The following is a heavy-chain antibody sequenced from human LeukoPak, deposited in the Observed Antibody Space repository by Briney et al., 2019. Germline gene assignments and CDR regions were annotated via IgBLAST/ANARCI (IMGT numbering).Heavy chain of an antibody. CDR3: ARPGYSYGFLSGDAFDI. CDR1: GFTFSSYS. Sequence: PGGSLRLSCAASGFTFSSYSMNWVRQAPGKGLEWVSSISSGSSYIYYADSVKGRFTISRDNAKNSLYLQMNSLRAEDTAVYYCARPGYSYGFLSGDAFDIWGQGTMVTVSS. V-gene: IGHV3-21*01. D-gene: IGHD5-18*01. CDR2: ISSGSSYI. J-gene: IGHJ3*02.